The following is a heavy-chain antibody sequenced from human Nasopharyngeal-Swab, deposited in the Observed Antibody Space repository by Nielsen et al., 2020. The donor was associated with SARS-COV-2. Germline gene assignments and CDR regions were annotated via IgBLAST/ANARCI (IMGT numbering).Heavy chain of an antibody. J-gene: IGHJ3*02. Sequence: ASVKVSCKASGYTFTSYYMHWVRQAPGQGLEWMGIINPSGGSTSYAQKFQGRVTMTRDTSTSTVYMELSSLRSEDTAVYYCARGGVVVVPAAIKGAFDIWGQGTMVTVSS. CDR3: ARGGVVVVPAAIKGAFDI. CDR1: GYTFTSYY. D-gene: IGHD2-2*01. CDR2: INPSGGST. V-gene: IGHV1-46*01.